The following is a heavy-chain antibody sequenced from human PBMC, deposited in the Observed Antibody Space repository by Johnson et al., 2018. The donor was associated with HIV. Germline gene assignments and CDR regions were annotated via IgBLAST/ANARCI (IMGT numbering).Heavy chain of an antibody. V-gene: IGHV3-30*04. D-gene: IGHD3-10*01. CDR2: ISYDGSNK. J-gene: IGHJ3*02. Sequence: QVQLVESGGGVVQPGRSLRLSCAASGFTFSSYAMHWVRQAPGKGLEWVAVISYDGSNKYYADSVKGRFNISRDNSKNTLYLQMNSLRAEDTAVYYCARGRITMVQGVIFGAFDIWGQGTMVTVSS. CDR1: GFTFSSYA. CDR3: ARGRITMVQGVIFGAFDI.